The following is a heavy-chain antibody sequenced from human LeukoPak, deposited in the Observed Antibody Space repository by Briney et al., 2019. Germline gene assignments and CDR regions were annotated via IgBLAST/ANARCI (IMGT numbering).Heavy chain of an antibody. CDR2: INPNSGRT. J-gene: IGHJ4*02. Sequence: ASVNVSYKSSVYTFTDYYVHWVRQAPGQGLEWRGWINPNSGRTNYAQKFQGRVTMTRDTSISTAYMELSRLRSDDTAVYYCAREGPIVGATHLVDYWGQGTLVTVSS. V-gene: IGHV1-2*02. D-gene: IGHD1-26*01. CDR1: VYTFTDYY. CDR3: AREGPIVGATHLVDY.